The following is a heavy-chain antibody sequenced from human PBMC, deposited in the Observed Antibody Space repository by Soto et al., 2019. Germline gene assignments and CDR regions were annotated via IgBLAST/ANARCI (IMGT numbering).Heavy chain of an antibody. J-gene: IGHJ4*02. D-gene: IGHD3-3*01. V-gene: IGHV4-59*01. CDR3: ARIPLRPFWSGQSILFDY. CDR1: GGSISSYY. CDR2: IYYSGST. Sequence: QVQLQESGPGLVKPSETLSLTCTVSGGSISSYYWSWIRQPPGKGLEWIGYIYYSGSTNYNPSLKSRVTISVDTSKNQFSLKLSSVTAADTAVYYCARIPLRPFWSGQSILFDYWGQGTLVTVSS.